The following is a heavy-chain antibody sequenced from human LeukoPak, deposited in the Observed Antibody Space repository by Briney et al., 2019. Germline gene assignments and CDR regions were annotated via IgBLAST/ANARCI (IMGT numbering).Heavy chain of an antibody. J-gene: IGHJ6*02. Sequence: PSETLSLTCAVYGGSFSGYYWSWIRQPPGKGLEWIGEINHSGSTNYNPSLKSRVTISVDTSKNQFSLKLSSVTAADTAVYYCARWRASYYYGSGSYYKTAHAYYGMDVWGQGTTVTVSS. D-gene: IGHD3-10*01. CDR2: INHSGST. CDR1: GGSFSGYY. CDR3: ARWRASYYYGSGSYYKTAHAYYGMDV. V-gene: IGHV4-34*01.